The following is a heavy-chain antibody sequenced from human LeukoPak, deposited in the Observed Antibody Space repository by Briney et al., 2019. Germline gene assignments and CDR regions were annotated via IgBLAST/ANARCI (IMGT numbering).Heavy chain of an antibody. V-gene: IGHV4-34*01. CDR2: INHSGST. J-gene: IGHJ4*02. Sequence: SETLSLTCAVYGGSFSGYYWSWIRQPPGKGLEWIGEINHSGSTNYNPSLKSRVTISVDTSKNQFSLKLSSVTAADTAVYYCARESAYYDFWSGRRYEFDYWGQGTLVTVSS. CDR1: GGSFSGYY. D-gene: IGHD3-3*01. CDR3: ARESAYYDFWSGRRYEFDY.